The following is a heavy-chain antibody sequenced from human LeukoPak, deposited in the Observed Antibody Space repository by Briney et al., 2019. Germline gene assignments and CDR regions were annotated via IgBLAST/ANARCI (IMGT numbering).Heavy chain of an antibody. J-gene: IGHJ4*02. CDR2: IYYNGST. CDR3: ARGGGVAGTPYNPYDY. CDR1: GGSISSYY. Sequence: PSETLSLTCTVSGGSISSYYWSWIRQPPGKGLEWIGYIYYNGSTNYNPSLKSRVTISVDTSKNQFSLKLSSVTAADTAVYYCARGGGVAGTPYNPYDYWGQGTLVTVSS. D-gene: IGHD6-19*01. V-gene: IGHV4-59*01.